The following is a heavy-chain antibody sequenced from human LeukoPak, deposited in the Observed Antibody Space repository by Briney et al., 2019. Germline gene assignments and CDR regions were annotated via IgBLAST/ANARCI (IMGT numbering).Heavy chain of an antibody. V-gene: IGHV3-30*03. Sequence: GGFLRLSCAPSGFTFSRHGMHWVRQAPGKGLEWVAIISNDGSRKYYAHSVEGRFTISRDNSKNTLNLQMDSLRAEHTSVYYCARDGAWNYFDYWGQGTLVTVSS. CDR3: ARDGAWNYFDY. D-gene: IGHD3-16*01. CDR1: GFTFSRHG. CDR2: ISNDGSRK. J-gene: IGHJ4*02.